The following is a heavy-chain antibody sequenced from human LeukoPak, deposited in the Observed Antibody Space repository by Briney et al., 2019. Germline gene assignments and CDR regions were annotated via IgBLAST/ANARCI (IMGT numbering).Heavy chain of an antibody. CDR1: GFTFNDSA. Sequence: PGRSLRLSCAASGFTFNDSAMHWVRQAPGKGLEWVSGTSWNSGSIGYADSVKGRFTTSRDNAKNSLYLQMNSLRGEDTALYYCIPICSSTSCFMGYSDFWGQGTLVTVSS. D-gene: IGHD2-2*01. CDR3: IPICSSTSCFMGYSDF. V-gene: IGHV3-9*01. CDR2: TSWNSGSI. J-gene: IGHJ4*02.